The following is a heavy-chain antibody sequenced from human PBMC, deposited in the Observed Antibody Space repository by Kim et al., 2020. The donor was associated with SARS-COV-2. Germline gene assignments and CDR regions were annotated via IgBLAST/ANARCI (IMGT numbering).Heavy chain of an antibody. J-gene: IGHJ4*02. CDR1: GFTFSSYA. V-gene: IGHV3-23*01. CDR3: AKVGGIVVVVPATLVDY. D-gene: IGHD2-15*01. CDR2: ISGSGGST. Sequence: GGSLRLSCAASGFTFSSYAMNWVRQAPGKGLEWVSAISGSGGSTYYADSVKGRFTISRDNSKNTLYLQMNSLRAEDTAVYYCAKVGGIVVVVPATLVDYWGQGTLVTVSS.